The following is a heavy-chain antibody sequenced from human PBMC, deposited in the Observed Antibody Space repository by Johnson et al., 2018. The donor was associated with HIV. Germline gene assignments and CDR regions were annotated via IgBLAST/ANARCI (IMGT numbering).Heavy chain of an antibody. D-gene: IGHD3-16*01. J-gene: IGHJ3*01. CDR3: ATPLGGWRWGDAFDV. V-gene: IGHV3-7*01. CDR1: GFTFSSYW. CDR2: INQDGSEK. Sequence: VQLVESGGGLVQPGGSLRLSCAASGFTFSSYWMSWVRQAPGKGLEWVANINQDGSEKYYVDSVKGRFTISRDNAKNSLYLQMNSLRAEDTAVYYCATPLGGWRWGDAFDVWGQGTMVTVSS.